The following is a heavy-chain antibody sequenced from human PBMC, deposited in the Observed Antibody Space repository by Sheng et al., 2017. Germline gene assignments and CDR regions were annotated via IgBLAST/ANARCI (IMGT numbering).Heavy chain of an antibody. V-gene: IGHV1-2*02. CDR2: LSPNGYXT. CDR3: ARGISNGHDFDY. Sequence: QVQLVQSGAEVKKPGASVKVSCKASGYTFRDYYMHWVRQAPGQGLEWMGWLSPNGYXTNYLQKFRGRVTMTRDTSISTAYLEVSGLTSDDTAVYYCARGISNGHDFDYWGQG. J-gene: IGHJ4*02. CDR1: GYTFRDYY. D-gene: IGHD5-12*01.